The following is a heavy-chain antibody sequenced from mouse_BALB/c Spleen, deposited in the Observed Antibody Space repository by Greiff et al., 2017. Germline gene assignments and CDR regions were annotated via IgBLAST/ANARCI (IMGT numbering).Heavy chain of an antibody. J-gene: IGHJ3*01. CDR2: ISYDGSN. Sequence: DVKLQESGPGLVKPSQSLSLTCFVTGYSITSGYYWNWIRQFPGNKLEWMGYISYDGSNNYNPSLKNRISITRDTSKNQFFLKLNSVTTEDTATYYCARDGNTFAWFAYWGQGTLVTVSA. CDR3: ARDGNTFAWFAY. CDR1: GYSITSGYY. V-gene: IGHV3-6*02. D-gene: IGHD2-1*01.